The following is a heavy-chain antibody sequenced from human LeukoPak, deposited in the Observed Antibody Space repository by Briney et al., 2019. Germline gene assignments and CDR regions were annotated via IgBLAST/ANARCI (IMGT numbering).Heavy chain of an antibody. CDR3: ARDYSYVWGSHIGVTDV. Sequence: GGSLRLSCAASGFTFSSYWMSWVRQAPGKGLEWVANIKQDGSEKYYVDSVKGRFTISRDNAKNSLYLQMNSLRAEDTAVYYCARDYSYVWGSHIGVTDVWGQGTTVTVSS. V-gene: IGHV3-7*01. CDR2: IKQDGSEK. CDR1: GFTFSSYW. D-gene: IGHD3-16*01. J-gene: IGHJ6*02.